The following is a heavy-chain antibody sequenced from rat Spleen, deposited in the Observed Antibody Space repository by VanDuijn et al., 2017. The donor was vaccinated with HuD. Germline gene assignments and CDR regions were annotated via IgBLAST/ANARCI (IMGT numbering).Heavy chain of an antibody. D-gene: IGHD1-2*01. CDR2: ISYSGST. CDR1: GYSITSNY. V-gene: IGHV3-1*01. CDR3: ARFYSSYIPYVMDA. J-gene: IGHJ4*01. Sequence: EVQLQESGPGLVKPSQSLSLTCSVTGYSITSNYWGWIRKFPGNKMEWMGYISYSGSTSYNPSLKSRISITRDTSKNQFFLQLNSVTTEDTSTYYCARFYSSYIPYVMDAWGQGASVTVSS.